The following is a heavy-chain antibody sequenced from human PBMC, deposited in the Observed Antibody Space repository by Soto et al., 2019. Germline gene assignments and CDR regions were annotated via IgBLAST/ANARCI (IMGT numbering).Heavy chain of an antibody. J-gene: IGHJ6*02. CDR1: GGSISSGDYY. CDR3: ARDQVGVVTAIGYYYGMDV. D-gene: IGHD2-21*02. Sequence: QVQLQESGPGLVKPSQTLSLTCIVSGGSISSGDYYWSWIRQPPGKGLEWIGYIYYSGSTYYNPSLKSRVTISVDTSKNQFSLKLSSVTAADTAVYYCARDQVGVVTAIGYYYGMDVWGQGTTVTVSS. V-gene: IGHV4-30-4*01. CDR2: IYYSGST.